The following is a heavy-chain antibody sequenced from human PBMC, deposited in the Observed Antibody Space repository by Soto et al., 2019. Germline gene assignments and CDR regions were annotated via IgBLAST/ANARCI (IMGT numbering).Heavy chain of an antibody. Sequence: QVQLQQWGAGLLKPSETLSLTCAVSGGSFSGYYWSWIRPPPGKGLEWIGDINHSGSTTYNPSLKSRVTISVDTFKYQFSLQLSSVTASATAVYYCARGPVVVVPASIRVAADCVFDYCGKVNLGTVSS. D-gene: IGHD2-2*01. CDR1: GGSFSGYY. CDR3: ARGPVVVVPASIRVAADCVFDY. V-gene: IGHV4-34*01. CDR2: INHSGST. J-gene: IGHJ4*02.